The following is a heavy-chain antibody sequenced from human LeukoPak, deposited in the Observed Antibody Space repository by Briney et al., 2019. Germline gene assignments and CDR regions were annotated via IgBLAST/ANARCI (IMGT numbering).Heavy chain of an antibody. Sequence: PGGSLRLSCAASGFTFSSYGMSWVRQAPGKGLEWVSAISGSGGSTYYADSVKGRFTISRDNSKNTLYLQMNSLRAEDTAVYYCAKMVRGVNSQCDYWGQGTLVTVSS. CDR1: GFTFSSYG. D-gene: IGHD3-10*01. CDR2: ISGSGGST. J-gene: IGHJ4*02. CDR3: AKMVRGVNSQCDY. V-gene: IGHV3-23*01.